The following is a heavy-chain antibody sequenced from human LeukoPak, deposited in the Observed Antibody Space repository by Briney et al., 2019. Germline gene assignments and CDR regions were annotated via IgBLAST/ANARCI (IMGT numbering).Heavy chain of an antibody. CDR2: NYYSGST. CDR3: ARHYDSSGYYSTRAFDI. CDR1: GGSISSYY. Sequence: PSDTLPLTCTVSGGSISSYYWSWIRQPPGKGLEWIRYNYYSGSTNYNPSLKSRVTISVDTSKNQFSLKLSSVTAADTAVYYCARHYDSSGYYSTRAFDIWGQGTMVTVSS. D-gene: IGHD3-22*01. J-gene: IGHJ3*02. V-gene: IGHV4-59*08.